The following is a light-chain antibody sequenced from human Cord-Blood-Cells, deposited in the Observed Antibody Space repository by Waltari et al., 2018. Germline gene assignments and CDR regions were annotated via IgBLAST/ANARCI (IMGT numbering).Light chain of an antibody. J-gene: IGLJ2*01. CDR1: SSDVGGYNY. V-gene: IGLV2-8*01. Sequence: QSALTQPPSASGSPGQSVTIPCTGTSSDVGGYNYVSWYQQHPGKAPKLMIYEVSKRPSGVPDRFCGSKSGNTASLTVSGLQAEDEADYYCSSYAGSNNLVVFGGGTKLTVL. CDR2: EVS. CDR3: SSYAGSNNLVV.